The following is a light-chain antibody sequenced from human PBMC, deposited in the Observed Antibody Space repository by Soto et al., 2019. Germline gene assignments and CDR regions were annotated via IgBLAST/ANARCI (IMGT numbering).Light chain of an antibody. CDR1: QSISYW. CDR3: QQYNSYSIT. Sequence: DIQMTQSPSTLSASVGDRVTITCRASQSISYWLAWYQQKPGKASTVLIYQAPTLESGVPSRFSGSGSGTEFALTISSLQPDDFATYYCQQYNSYSITFGGGTKVEIK. CDR2: QAP. J-gene: IGKJ4*01. V-gene: IGKV1-5*03.